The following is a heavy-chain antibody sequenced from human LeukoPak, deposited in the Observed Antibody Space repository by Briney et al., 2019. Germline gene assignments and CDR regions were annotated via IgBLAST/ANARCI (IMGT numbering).Heavy chain of an antibody. CDR2: INAGNGNT. J-gene: IGHJ3*02. CDR1: GYTFTSYA. V-gene: IGHV1-3*01. Sequence: EASVKVSCKASGYTFTSYAMHWVRQAPGQRLEWMGWINAGNGNTKYSQKFQGRVTITRDTSASTAYMELSSLRSEDTAVCYCARDRSCWPRDAFDIWGQGTMVTVSS. D-gene: IGHD6-19*01. CDR3: ARDRSCWPRDAFDI.